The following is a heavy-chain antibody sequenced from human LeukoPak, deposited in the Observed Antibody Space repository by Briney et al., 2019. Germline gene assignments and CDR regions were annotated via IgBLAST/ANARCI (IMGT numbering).Heavy chain of an antibody. CDR3: AKQPDGYWGYYFDY. D-gene: IGHD5-24*01. CDR2: ISGSGGST. V-gene: IGHV3-23*01. J-gene: IGHJ4*02. CDR1: GFIFSTYA. Sequence: GGSLRLSCATSGFIFSTYALSWVRQAPGKGLEWASSISGSGGSTYHADSVKGRFTISRDSSKNTLYLQMNSLRAEDTAVYYCAKQPDGYWGYYFDYWGQGTLVTVSS.